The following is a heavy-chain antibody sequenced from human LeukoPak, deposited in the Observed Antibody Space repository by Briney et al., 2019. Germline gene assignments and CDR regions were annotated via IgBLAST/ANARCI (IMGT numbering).Heavy chain of an antibody. CDR3: ARLRGSSGTDAFDI. J-gene: IGHJ3*02. V-gene: IGHV1-2*04. CDR1: GYTFTGYY. D-gene: IGHD3-22*01. CDR2: INPNSGGT. Sequence: EASVKVSCKASGYTFTGYYMHWVRQAPGQGLEWMGWINPNSGGTNYAQKFQGWVTMTRDTSISTAYMELSRLRSDDTAVYYCARLRGSSGTDAFDIWGQGTMVTVSS.